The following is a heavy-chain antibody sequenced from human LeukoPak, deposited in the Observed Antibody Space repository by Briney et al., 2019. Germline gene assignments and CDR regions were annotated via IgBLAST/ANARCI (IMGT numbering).Heavy chain of an antibody. Sequence: NPSETLSLTCTVSGGSISNYYWSWIRQPPGKGLEWIGYIYYSGSTNYNPSLKSRVTISVDTSKKQFSLKLSSVTAADTAVYSCARARYYESSGYPNWYFDLWGRGTQVTVSS. D-gene: IGHD3-22*01. CDR3: ARARYYESSGYPNWYFDL. CDR2: IYYSGST. J-gene: IGHJ2*01. V-gene: IGHV4-59*01. CDR1: GGSISNYY.